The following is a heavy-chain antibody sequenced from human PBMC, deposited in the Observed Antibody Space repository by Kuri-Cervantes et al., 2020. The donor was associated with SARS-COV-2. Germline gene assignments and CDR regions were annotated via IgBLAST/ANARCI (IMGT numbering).Heavy chain of an antibody. Sequence: SVKVSCKASGGTFTTYNIYRVRQAPGQGLEWMGGIIPILGTTNYAQKFQGRLTISADKSSGTAYMYLSSLRSEDAAVYYCARDVGFGYSYGHSYGMDVWGQGTTVTVSS. CDR1: GGTFTTYN. D-gene: IGHD5-18*01. CDR3: ARDVGFGYSYGHSYGMDV. CDR2: IIPILGTT. J-gene: IGHJ6*02. V-gene: IGHV1-69*06.